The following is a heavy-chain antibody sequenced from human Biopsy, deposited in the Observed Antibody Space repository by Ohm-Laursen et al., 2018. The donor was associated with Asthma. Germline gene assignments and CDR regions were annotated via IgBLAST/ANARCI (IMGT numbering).Heavy chain of an antibody. Sequence: TLSLTCSVSGGSINSFYWSWIVQSPEKGPVGMGYVYWTGSTNYNPSLKSRITMSVDTSKNRMFLELTSGTAADTAIYYCVRAVRKEEWLASFDYWGQGKPVTVSS. CDR2: VYWTGST. CDR1: GGSINSFY. V-gene: IGHV4-59*01. CDR3: VRAVRKEEWLASFDY. D-gene: IGHD6-19*01. J-gene: IGHJ4*02.